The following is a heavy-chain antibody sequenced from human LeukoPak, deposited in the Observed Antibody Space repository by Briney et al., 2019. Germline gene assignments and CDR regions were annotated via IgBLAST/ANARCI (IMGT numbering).Heavy chain of an antibody. Sequence: PGGSLRLSCAASGFTFDDYAMHWVRQAPGKGLEWVSGISWNSGSIGYADSVKGRFTISRDNAKNSLYLQMNSLRAEDTALYYCAKDSKDRCGSGSYYNVDAFDIWGQGTMVTVSS. J-gene: IGHJ3*02. D-gene: IGHD3-10*01. V-gene: IGHV3-9*01. CDR1: GFTFDDYA. CDR3: AKDSKDRCGSGSYYNVDAFDI. CDR2: ISWNSGSI.